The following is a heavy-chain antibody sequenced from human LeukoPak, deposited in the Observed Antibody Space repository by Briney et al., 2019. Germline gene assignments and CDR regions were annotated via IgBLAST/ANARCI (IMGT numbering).Heavy chain of an antibody. J-gene: IGHJ4*02. CDR3: ATLLLWFGELYFDY. V-gene: IGHV4-31*03. D-gene: IGHD3-10*01. CDR1: GGSISSGGYY. CDR2: IYYSGST. Sequence: SETLSLTCTVSGGSISSGGYYWSWIRQHPGKGLEWIVYIYYSGSTYYNTSLKSRVTISVDTSKNQFSLKLSSVTAADTAVYYCATLLLWFGELYFDYWGQGTLVTVSS.